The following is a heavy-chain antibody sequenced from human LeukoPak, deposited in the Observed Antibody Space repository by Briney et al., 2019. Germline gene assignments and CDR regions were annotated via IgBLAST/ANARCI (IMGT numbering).Heavy chain of an antibody. CDR3: ARGRRSSSWYAYFDY. J-gene: IGHJ4*02. CDR1: GGSFSGYY. CDR2: INHSGST. D-gene: IGHD6-13*01. Sequence: SETLSLTCAVYGGSFSGYYWSWIRQPPGKGLEWIGEINHSGSTNYNPSLKSRVTISVDTSKNQFSLKLSSVTAADTAVYYCARGRRSSSWYAYFDYWGQGTLDTVSS. V-gene: IGHV4-34*01.